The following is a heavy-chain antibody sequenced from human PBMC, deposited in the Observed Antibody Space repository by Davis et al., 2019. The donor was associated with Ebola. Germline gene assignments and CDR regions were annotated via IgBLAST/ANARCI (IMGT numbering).Heavy chain of an antibody. CDR2: ISGSGGST. J-gene: IGHJ4*02. CDR3: AKDQDRGYLGLSDY. CDR1: GFTFRSYA. D-gene: IGHD5-12*01. V-gene: IGHV3-23*01. Sequence: GEPLKISCAASGFTFRSYAMSWVRQAPGKGLEWVSAISGSGGSTYYADSVKGRFTISRDNSKNTLYLQMNSLRAEDTAVYYCAKDQDRGYLGLSDYWGQGTLVTVSS.